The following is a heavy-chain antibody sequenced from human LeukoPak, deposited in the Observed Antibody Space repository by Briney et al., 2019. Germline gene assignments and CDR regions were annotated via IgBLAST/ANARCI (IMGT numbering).Heavy chain of an antibody. CDR3: ARYGTYYDFWSGYQSYYYYYGMDV. D-gene: IGHD3-3*01. J-gene: IGHJ6*02. Sequence: GASVKVSCTASGYTFTSYDINWVRQATGQGLEWMGWMNPNSGNTGYAQKFQGRVTMTRNTSISTAYMELSSLRSEDTAVYYCARYGTYYDFWSGYQSYYYYYGMDVWGQGTTVTVSS. CDR2: MNPNSGNT. V-gene: IGHV1-8*01. CDR1: GYTFTSYD.